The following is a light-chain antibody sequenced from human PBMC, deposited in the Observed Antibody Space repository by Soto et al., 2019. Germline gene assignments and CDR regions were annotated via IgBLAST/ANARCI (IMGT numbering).Light chain of an antibody. CDR1: QSVSRN. CDR2: GAS. V-gene: IGKV3-15*01. CDR3: QQYNNWPPRT. Sequence: EFVMTQSPATLSVSPGERATLSCRASQSVSRNLAWYQQKPGQAPRLLIYGASTRATGIPARFSGSGSGTEFTLTISSLQFEDFAVYYCQQYNNWPPRTFGQGTKVEIK. J-gene: IGKJ1*01.